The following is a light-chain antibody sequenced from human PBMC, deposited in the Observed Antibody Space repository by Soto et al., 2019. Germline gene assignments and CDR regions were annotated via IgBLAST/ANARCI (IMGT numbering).Light chain of an antibody. CDR1: NIGSKS. J-gene: IGLJ2*01. CDR2: YDS. V-gene: IGLV3-21*04. CDR3: QVWDSSSDHPV. Sequence: SYELTQPPSVSVAPGKTARITCEGNNIGSKSVHWYQQKPGHAPVVVIYYDSDRPSGIPERFSGSNSGNTATLTISRVEAGDEAEYYCQVWDSSSDHPVFGGGTKLTV.